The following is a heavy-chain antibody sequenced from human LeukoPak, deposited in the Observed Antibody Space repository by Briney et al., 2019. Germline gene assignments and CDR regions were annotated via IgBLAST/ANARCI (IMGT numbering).Heavy chain of an antibody. V-gene: IGHV3-30*03. CDR1: GFSFSSCG. CDR2: IAKDGTDI. J-gene: IGHJ4*02. Sequence: GKSLRLSCAASGFSFSSCGMHWVRQTPDKGLEWVAAIAKDGTDIHYVDSVKGRFTISRDNSKNTLYLQMNSLRAEDTAVYYCARDRVGATDYFDYWGQGTLVTVSS. CDR3: ARDRVGATDYFDY. D-gene: IGHD1-26*01.